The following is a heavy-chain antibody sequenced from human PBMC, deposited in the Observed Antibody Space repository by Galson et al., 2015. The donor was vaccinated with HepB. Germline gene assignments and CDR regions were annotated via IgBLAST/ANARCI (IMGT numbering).Heavy chain of an antibody. J-gene: IGHJ6*02. D-gene: IGHD5-18*01. CDR1: GFTFSSYA. CDR3: GKDPVRASYRPYGMDV. V-gene: IGHV3-23*01. CDR2: ISGRGGNT. Sequence: SLRLSCAASGFTFSSYAMSWVRQAPGKGLEWVSSISGRGGNTYYTDSVKGRFTIPRDNSKKMVYLQMNSLRAEDTALYYCGKDPVRASYRPYGMDVWGQGTTVTASS.